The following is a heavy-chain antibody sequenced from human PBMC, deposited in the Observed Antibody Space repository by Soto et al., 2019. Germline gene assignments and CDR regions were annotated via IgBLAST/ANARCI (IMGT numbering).Heavy chain of an antibody. CDR1: GGSFSGYY. V-gene: IGHV4-34*01. D-gene: IGHD5-12*01. CDR2: INHSGST. CDR3: ARGRWLQLGFFDY. Sequence: KPSETLSLTCAVYGGSFSGYYWSWIRQPPGKGLEWIGEINHSGSTNYNPSLKSRVTISVDTSKNQFSLKLSSVTAADTAVYYCARGRWLQLGFFDYWGQGTLVTVSS. J-gene: IGHJ4*02.